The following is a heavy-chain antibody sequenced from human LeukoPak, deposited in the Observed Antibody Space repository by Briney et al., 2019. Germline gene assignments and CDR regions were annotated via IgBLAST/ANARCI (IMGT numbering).Heavy chain of an antibody. Sequence: ASVKVSCKASGYTFTSYGISWVRQAPGQGLEWMGWISAYNGNTNYAQKLQGRVTMTTDTSTSTAYMELRSLRSDDTAVFYCAREVPYDSSRYYQPFDYWGQGTLVTVSS. J-gene: IGHJ4*02. D-gene: IGHD3-22*01. CDR1: GYTFTSYG. CDR3: AREVPYDSSRYYQPFDY. CDR2: ISAYNGNT. V-gene: IGHV1-18*01.